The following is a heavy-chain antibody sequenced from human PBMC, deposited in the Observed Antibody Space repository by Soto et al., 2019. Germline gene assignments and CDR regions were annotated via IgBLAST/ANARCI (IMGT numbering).Heavy chain of an antibody. D-gene: IGHD2-2*01. CDR3: AREPLINDIVVVPAAIARPNYFDY. CDR1: GGSFSGYY. J-gene: IGHJ4*02. V-gene: IGHV4-34*01. Sequence: SETLSLTCAVYGGSFSGYYWSWIRQPPGKGLEWIGEINHSGSTNYNPSLKSRVTISVDTSKNQFSLKLSSVTAADTAVYYCAREPLINDIVVVPAAIARPNYFDYWGQGTLVTVSS. CDR2: INHSGST.